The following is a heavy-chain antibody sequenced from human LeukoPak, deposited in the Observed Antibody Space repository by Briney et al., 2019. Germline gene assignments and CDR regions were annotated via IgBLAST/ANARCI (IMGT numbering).Heavy chain of an antibody. CDR1: GGSISSYY. Sequence: KSSETLSPTCTVSGGSISSYYWSWIRQPPGKGLEWIGYIYYSGSTNYKPSLKSRVTMSLNTSKNQFSLKLSSVTAADTAIYYCASHSATWHFQHWGQGTPVTVSS. CDR2: IYYSGST. V-gene: IGHV4-59*01. CDR3: ASHSATWHFQH. J-gene: IGHJ1*01. D-gene: IGHD6-13*01.